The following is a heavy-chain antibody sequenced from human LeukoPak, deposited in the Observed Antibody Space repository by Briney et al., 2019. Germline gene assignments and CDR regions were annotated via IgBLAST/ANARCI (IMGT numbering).Heavy chain of an antibody. D-gene: IGHD6-13*01. CDR3: ARGRYVTTRGGAAAGFLDY. Sequence: PSETLSLTCAVSGGSFSGHYWNWIRQPPGKGLEWIGEINHGGSTNYNPSLKSRVTISVDTSQNQFSLRLSSVTAAGTAVYYCARGRYVTTRGGAAAGFLDYWGQGTLVTVST. V-gene: IGHV4-34*01. CDR1: GGSFSGHY. CDR2: INHGGST. J-gene: IGHJ4*02.